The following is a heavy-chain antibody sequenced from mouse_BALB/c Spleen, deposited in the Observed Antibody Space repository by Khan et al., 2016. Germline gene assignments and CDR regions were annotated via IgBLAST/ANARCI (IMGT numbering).Heavy chain of an antibody. CDR2: INTHSGVA. Sequence: QIQLVQSGPELKKPGETVRISCKASGYTFTTAGMQWVQKMPGKGLKWIGWINTHSGVAEYAEDFKGRFAFSLETSASTAYLPITNLKNEDTAPYFGTRTDNSGYYCMDDWGEGTSVTVAS. CDR1: GYTFTTAG. D-gene: IGHD1-3*01. V-gene: IGHV9-4*02. CDR3: TRTDNSGYYCMDD. J-gene: IGHJ4*01.